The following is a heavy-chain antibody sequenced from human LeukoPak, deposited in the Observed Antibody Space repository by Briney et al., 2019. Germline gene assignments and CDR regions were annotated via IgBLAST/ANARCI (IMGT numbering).Heavy chain of an antibody. J-gene: IGHJ5*02. D-gene: IGHD4-23*01. CDR2: IYPGDSDT. CDR3: ARKDYGGNSRNNWFDP. Sequence: GESLQISCKGSGYSFTSYWIGWVRQMPGKGLEWMGIIYPGDSDTRYSPSFQGQVTISADKSISTAYLQWSSLKASDTAMYYCARKDYGGNSRNNWFDPWGQGTLVTVSP. CDR1: GYSFTSYW. V-gene: IGHV5-51*01.